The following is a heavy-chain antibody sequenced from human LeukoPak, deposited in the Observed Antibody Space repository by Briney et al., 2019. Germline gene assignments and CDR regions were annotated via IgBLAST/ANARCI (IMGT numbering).Heavy chain of an antibody. CDR2: IYHSGST. CDR3: AREVGATRYYYYMDV. CDR1: GYSISSGYY. V-gene: IGHV4-38-2*02. Sequence: SETLSLTCTVSGYSISSGYYWGWIRQPPGKGLEWIGSIYHSGSTYYNPSLKSRVTISVDTSENQFSLKLSSVTAADTAVYYCAREVGATRYYYYMDVWGKGTTVTVSS. D-gene: IGHD1-26*01. J-gene: IGHJ6*03.